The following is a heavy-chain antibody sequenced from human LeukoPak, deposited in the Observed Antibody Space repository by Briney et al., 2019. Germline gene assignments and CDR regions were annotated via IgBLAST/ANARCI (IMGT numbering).Heavy chain of an antibody. CDR1: GFTFSSYG. J-gene: IGHJ4*02. CDR3: ARDRGDWGDFDY. Sequence: GRSLRLSCVASGFTFSSYGMHWVRQAPGKGLEWVSVIYSGGSTYYANSVKGRFTISRDNSKNTLYLQMNSLRAEDTAVYYCARDRGDWGDFDYWGQGTLVTVSS. V-gene: IGHV3-66*01. CDR2: IYSGGST. D-gene: IGHD7-27*01.